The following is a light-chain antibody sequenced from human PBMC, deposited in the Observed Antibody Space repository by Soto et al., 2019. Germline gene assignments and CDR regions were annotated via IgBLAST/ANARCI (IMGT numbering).Light chain of an antibody. CDR3: QQYYSTPPT. CDR2: WAS. CDR1: QSILSSSNNKNY. J-gene: IGKJ4*01. Sequence: DIVMTQSPDSLTVSLGERATINCKSSQSILSSSNNKNYLVWYQQKPGQPPKVLINWASTRESGVPDRFSGRGSWADFTLTISSLESEDVAVYYCQQYYSTPPTFGGGTKLEIK. V-gene: IGKV4-1*01.